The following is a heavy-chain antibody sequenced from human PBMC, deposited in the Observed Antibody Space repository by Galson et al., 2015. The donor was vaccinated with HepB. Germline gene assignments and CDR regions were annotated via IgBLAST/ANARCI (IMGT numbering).Heavy chain of an antibody. CDR2: ISSSSSNT. J-gene: IGHJ3*02. V-gene: IGHV3-11*06. CDR3: ARSLPLTMIVLVIRGVGAFDI. D-gene: IGHD3-22*01. Sequence: SLRLSCAASGFTFSDYYMSWIRQAPGKGLEWVSYISSSSSNTNYADSVKGRFTISRDNAKNSLYLQMNSLRAEDTAVYYCARSLPLTMIVLVIRGVGAFDIWGQGTMVTVSS. CDR1: GFTFSDYY.